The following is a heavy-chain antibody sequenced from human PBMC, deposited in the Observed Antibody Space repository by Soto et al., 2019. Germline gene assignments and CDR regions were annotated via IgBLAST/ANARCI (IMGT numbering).Heavy chain of an antibody. V-gene: IGHV3-23*01. D-gene: IGHD2-15*01. CDR3: AKDEAYCSGGSCPDASDI. Sequence: GGSLRLSCAASGFTFSSYAMSWVRQAPGKGLEWVSAISGSGGSTYYADSVKGRFTISRDNSKNTLYLQMNSLRAEDTAVYYCAKDEAYCSGGSCPDASDIWGQGTMVTVSS. CDR2: ISGSGGST. CDR1: GFTFSSYA. J-gene: IGHJ3*02.